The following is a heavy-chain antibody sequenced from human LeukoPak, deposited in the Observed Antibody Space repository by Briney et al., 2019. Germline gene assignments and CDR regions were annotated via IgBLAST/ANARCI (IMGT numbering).Heavy chain of an antibody. J-gene: IGHJ4*02. CDR1: GFTFSSSA. D-gene: IGHD3-22*01. CDR2: ISCSSTI. Sequence: PGGSLRLSCAASGFTFSSSAMNWVRQAPGKGLEWVSYISCSSTIYYADSVKGRFTISRDNAKNSLYLQMNSLRAEDTAVYYCARVGRWNYYDSSGYYTKHNWGQGTLVTVSS. CDR3: ARVGRWNYYDSSGYYTKHN. V-gene: IGHV3-48*04.